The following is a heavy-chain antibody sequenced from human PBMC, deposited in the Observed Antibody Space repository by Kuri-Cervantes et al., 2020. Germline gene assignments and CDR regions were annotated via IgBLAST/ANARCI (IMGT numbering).Heavy chain of an antibody. J-gene: IGHJ4*02. V-gene: IGHV3-48*01. CDR3: AKDVGYTYASDY. CDR1: GFTFNSYS. Sequence: GGSLRLSCAVSGFTFNSYSMNWVRQAPGKGLEWVAYISGSGRTFHYADSVKGRFTISRDNAKKSLYLQMNSLRVEDTAVYYCAKDVGYTYASDYWGQGTPVTVSS. D-gene: IGHD5-18*01. CDR2: ISGSGRTF.